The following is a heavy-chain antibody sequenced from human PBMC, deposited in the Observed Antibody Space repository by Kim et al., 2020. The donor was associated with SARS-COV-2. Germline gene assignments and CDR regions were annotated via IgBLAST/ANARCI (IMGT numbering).Heavy chain of an antibody. V-gene: IGHV4-59*08. J-gene: IGHJ4*02. D-gene: IGHD5-12*01. CDR3: ARYRYSGYDFDY. CDR1: GGSISNYY. CDR2: IYYTGTT. Sequence: SETLSLTCTVSGGSISNYYWSWIRQPPGKGLEWIGFIYYTGTTNYNSFLKSRVTISVDTSKNQFSLKLTSVTAADTAVYYCARYRYSGYDFDYWGLGALV.